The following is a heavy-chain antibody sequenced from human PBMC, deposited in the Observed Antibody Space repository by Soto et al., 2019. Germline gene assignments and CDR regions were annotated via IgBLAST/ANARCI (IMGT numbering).Heavy chain of an antibody. V-gene: IGHV4-30-2*01. J-gene: IGHJ4*02. CDR2: ISHSGST. D-gene: IGHD6-19*01. CDR3: ARGGLLPDY. Sequence: PSETLSLTCAVSGGSISSGGYSWSWIRQPPGKGREWIGYISHSGSTYYSPSLKSRVTISVDRSKNQFSLKLSSVTAADTAVYYCARGGLLPDYWGQGPLVTAPQ. CDR1: GGSISSGGYS.